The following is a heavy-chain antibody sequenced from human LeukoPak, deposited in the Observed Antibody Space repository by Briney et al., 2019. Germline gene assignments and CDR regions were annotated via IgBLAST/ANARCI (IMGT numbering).Heavy chain of an antibody. D-gene: IGHD6-13*01. J-gene: IGHJ3*02. V-gene: IGHV1-69*06. CDR3: ARAVAAGDAFDI. CDR2: IIPIFGTA. CDR1: GGTFSSYA. Sequence: SVKVSCKASGGTFSSYAISWVRQVPGQGLEWMGGIIPIFGTANYAQKFQGRVTITADKSTSTAYMELSSLRSEDTAVYYCARAVAAGDAFDIWGQGTMVTVSS.